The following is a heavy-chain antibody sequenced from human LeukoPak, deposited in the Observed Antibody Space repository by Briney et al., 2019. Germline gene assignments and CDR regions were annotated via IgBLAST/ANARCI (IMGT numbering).Heavy chain of an antibody. CDR1: GYTFSSHD. CDR2: MNLNSGDT. J-gene: IGHJ4*02. Sequence: ASVKVSCKASGYTFSSHDIYWVRQAPGQDLEWMGWMNLNSGDTYYAQNFQGRFSITSDTSKSTTYMDLASLAPEDTAVYYCARVPVPAPRRGLYFDYWGQGTLITVSS. CDR3: ARVPVPAPRRGLYFDY. V-gene: IGHV1-8*01. D-gene: IGHD2-2*01.